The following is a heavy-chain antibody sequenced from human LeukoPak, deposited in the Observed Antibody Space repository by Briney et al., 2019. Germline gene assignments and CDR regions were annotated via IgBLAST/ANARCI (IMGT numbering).Heavy chain of an antibody. V-gene: IGHV3-23*01. CDR2: ISGSGGST. D-gene: IGHD3-10*01. J-gene: IGHJ3*02. CDR3: AKGSGSGGYYILHDAFDI. Sequence: GGSLRLSCAASGFTFSSYAMSWVRQAPGKGLEWVSAISGSGGSTYYADSVKGRFTISRDNSKNTLYLQMNSLRAEDTAVYYCAKGSGSGGYYILHDAFDIWGQGTMVTVSS. CDR1: GFTFSSYA.